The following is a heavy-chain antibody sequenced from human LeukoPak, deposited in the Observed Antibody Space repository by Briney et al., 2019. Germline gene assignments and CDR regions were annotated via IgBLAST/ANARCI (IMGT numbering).Heavy chain of an antibody. Sequence: ASVKVSCKASVYTFTSYSISWVRQAPGQGLEWMGWISAYNGNTNYAQKLQGRVTMTTDTSTSTAYMELRSLRSDDTAVYYCARVRYSSGWPLFDYWGQGTLITVSS. CDR3: ARVRYSSGWPLFDY. CDR1: VYTFTSYS. CDR2: ISAYNGNT. J-gene: IGHJ4*02. D-gene: IGHD6-19*01. V-gene: IGHV1-18*01.